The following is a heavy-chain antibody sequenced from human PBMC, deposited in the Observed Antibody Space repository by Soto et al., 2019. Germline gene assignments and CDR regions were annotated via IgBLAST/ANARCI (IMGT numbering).Heavy chain of an antibody. V-gene: IGHV3-23*01. J-gene: IGHJ4*02. Sequence: HPGGSLRLSCAASGFTFSSYSMIWVRQAPGKGLEWVSGFRSGGDDDTTYYADSVRGRFTISRDNSKNTLFLQMNSLRAEDTAIYYCAKKVNSGSGSQFFDYWGQGTLVTVS. CDR3: AKKVNSGSGSQFFDY. D-gene: IGHD3-10*01. CDR1: GFTFSSYS. CDR2: FRSGGDDDTT.